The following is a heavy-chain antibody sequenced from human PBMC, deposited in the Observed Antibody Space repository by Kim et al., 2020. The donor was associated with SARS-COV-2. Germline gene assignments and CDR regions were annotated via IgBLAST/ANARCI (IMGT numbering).Heavy chain of an antibody. CDR1: GGSISSYS. CDR2: IYYSGTT. V-gene: IGHV4-59*13. Sequence: SETLSLTCTVSGGSISSYSWSWIRQPPGEGLEYIGNIYYSGTTHYNPSLKSRVTISLDTSKNHFSLRLTSVTAADTAVYYCARDSPSYSFDSSGYYPLGSFDIWGQGTMVTVSS. J-gene: IGHJ3*02. CDR3: ARDSPSYSFDSSGYYPLGSFDI. D-gene: IGHD3-22*01.